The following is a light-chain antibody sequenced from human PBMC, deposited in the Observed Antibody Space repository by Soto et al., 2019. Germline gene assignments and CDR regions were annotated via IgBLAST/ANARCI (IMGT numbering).Light chain of an antibody. CDR2: DAR. J-gene: IGLJ1*01. V-gene: IGLV3-21*02. CDR3: QVWDTTTHQYI. Sequence: SYELTQPPSVSLAPGQTATISCGGDDVGGKSVQWYQQKPGQAPVLVLYDARDRPSGIPERFSGSNSGNTATLTISWVEAGDEADFYCQVWDTTTHQYISGSGTKGTVL. CDR1: DVGGKS.